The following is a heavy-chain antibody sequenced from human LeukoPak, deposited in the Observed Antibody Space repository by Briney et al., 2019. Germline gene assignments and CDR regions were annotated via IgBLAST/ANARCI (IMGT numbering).Heavy chain of an antibody. CDR3: ASTPRYMDV. Sequence: PGGSLRLFCAASGFTFSTYYMQSVRHGPGKELVWLARINPEGSRTIYADSVKGRFTISRDNGKKTLHLQMSSLRAEDTGVYYCASTPRYMDVWGKGTTVTVSS. CDR1: GFTFSTYY. V-gene: IGHV3-74*01. CDR2: INPEGSRT. J-gene: IGHJ6*03.